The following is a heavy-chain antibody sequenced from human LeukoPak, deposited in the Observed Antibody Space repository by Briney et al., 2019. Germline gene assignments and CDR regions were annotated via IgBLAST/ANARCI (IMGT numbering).Heavy chain of an antibody. CDR2: IYYSGST. CDR3: ARDSSGYYLFDY. D-gene: IGHD3-22*01. CDR1: GGSISSYY. Sequence: SETLSLTCTVSGGSISSYYWSWIRQPPGKGLEWIGYIYYSGSTNYNPSLKSRVTISVDTSKNQFSLKLSSVTAADTAVYYCARDSSGYYLFDYWGQGTLVTVFS. V-gene: IGHV4-59*01. J-gene: IGHJ4*02.